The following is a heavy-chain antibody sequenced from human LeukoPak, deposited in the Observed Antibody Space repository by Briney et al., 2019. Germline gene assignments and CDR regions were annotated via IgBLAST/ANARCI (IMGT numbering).Heavy chain of an antibody. CDR2: ISAYNGNT. CDR1: GYTFTSYG. Sequence: ASVKVSCKASGYTFTSYGISWVRQAPGQGLEWMGWISAYNGNTNYAQKLQGRVTMTTDTSTSTAYMELRSLRSDDTAVYYCARDSYDSSGSSTFDPWGQGTLVTVSS. D-gene: IGHD3-22*01. J-gene: IGHJ5*02. CDR3: ARDSYDSSGSSTFDP. V-gene: IGHV1-18*01.